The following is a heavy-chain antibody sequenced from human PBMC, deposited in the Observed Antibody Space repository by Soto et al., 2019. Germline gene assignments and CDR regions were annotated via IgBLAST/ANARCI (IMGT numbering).Heavy chain of an antibody. CDR1: GFTFSSYG. CDR2: ISYDGSNK. D-gene: IGHD2-2*01. V-gene: IGHV3-30*18. CDR3: AKDPLAMYRDYYYYYMDV. Sequence: GGSLRLSCAASGFTFSSYGMHWVRQAPGKGLEWVAVISYDGSNKYYADSVKGRFTISRDNSKNTLYLQMNSLRAEDTAVYYCAKDPLAMYRDYYYYYMDVWGKGTTVTVSS. J-gene: IGHJ6*03.